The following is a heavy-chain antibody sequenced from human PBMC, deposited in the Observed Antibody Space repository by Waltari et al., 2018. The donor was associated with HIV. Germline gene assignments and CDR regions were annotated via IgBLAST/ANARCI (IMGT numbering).Heavy chain of an antibody. V-gene: IGHV3-11*01. CDR2: IRSNGDIT. CDR1: GFTFSDYY. Sequence: QVQLVESGGGLVKPGGSLRLSCAAAGFTFSDYYMSWIVQAPVKGLEWVSSIRSNGDITYYTDSLKGRFTISRDNAKNSLYLLMNSLRSEDTALYYCAEGPGMGGYYFDYWGQGTLVTVSS. CDR3: AEGPGMGGYYFDY. D-gene: IGHD3-16*01. J-gene: IGHJ4*02.